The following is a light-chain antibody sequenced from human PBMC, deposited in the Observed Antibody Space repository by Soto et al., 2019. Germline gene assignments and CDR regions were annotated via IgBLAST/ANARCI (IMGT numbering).Light chain of an antibody. CDR1: QSVTRSC. V-gene: IGKV3-20*01. J-gene: IGKJ3*01. Sequence: EIVLTQSPGTLSLSPGERVTLSCRASQSVTRSCLAWYQQKPGQAPRLLINGASSRATGIPDSFSGSGAGTDFALTISKLEPEDCAVYYCHQYGSSPQAFGPGTKVDIK. CDR3: HQYGSSPQA. CDR2: GAS.